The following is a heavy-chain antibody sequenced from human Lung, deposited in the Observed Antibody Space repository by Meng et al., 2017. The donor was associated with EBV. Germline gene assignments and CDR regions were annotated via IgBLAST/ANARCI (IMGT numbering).Heavy chain of an antibody. J-gene: IGHJ4*02. CDR3: AKNGNYDYIWGRYFDY. Sequence: VPLVESGGCLLQPGGYLRLSCAASGFTFSSYAMSWVRQAPGKGLEWVSAISGSGGSTYYADSVKGRFTISRDNSKNTLYLQMNSLRAEDTAVYYCAKNGNYDYIWGRYFDYWGQGTLVTVSS. CDR2: ISGSGGST. V-gene: IGHV3-23*04. CDR1: GFTFSSYA. D-gene: IGHD3-16*01.